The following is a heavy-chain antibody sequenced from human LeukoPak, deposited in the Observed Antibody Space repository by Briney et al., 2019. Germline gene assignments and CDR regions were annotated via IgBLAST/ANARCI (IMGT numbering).Heavy chain of an antibody. D-gene: IGHD3-22*01. J-gene: IGHJ4*02. CDR2: IIPIFGTA. CDR1: GGTFSSYA. Sequence: ASVKVSCKASGGTFSSYAISWVRQAPGQGLEWMGGIIPIFGTANYAQKFQGRVTITADESTSTAYMELSSLRSEDTAVYYCARSPFGDYYDSSGFFDYWGQGTLVTASS. CDR3: ARSPFGDYYDSSGFFDY. V-gene: IGHV1-69*13.